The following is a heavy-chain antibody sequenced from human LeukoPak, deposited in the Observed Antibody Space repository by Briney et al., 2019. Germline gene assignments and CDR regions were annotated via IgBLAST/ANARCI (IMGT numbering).Heavy chain of an antibody. D-gene: IGHD3/OR15-3a*01. CDR2: IYYSGST. CDR3: ARDFPWTY. Sequence: ASETLSLTCTVSGGSISSYYWSWIRQPPGEGLEWIGYIYYSGSTNYNPSLKSRVTISVDTSKNQFSLKLSSVTAADTAVYYCARDFPWTYWGQGTLVTVSS. J-gene: IGHJ4*02. CDR1: GGSISSYY. V-gene: IGHV4-59*01.